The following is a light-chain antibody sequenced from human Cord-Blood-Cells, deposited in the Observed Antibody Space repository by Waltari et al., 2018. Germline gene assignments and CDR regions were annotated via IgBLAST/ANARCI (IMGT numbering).Light chain of an antibody. V-gene: IGKV3-11*01. Sequence: EIVLTQSPATLSLSPGERATLSCRASQSVSSHLAWYQQKLGQAPRLLIYDASNRATGIPARFSGSGSGTDFTLTISSLEPEDFAVYYCQQRSNWLTFGGGTKVEIK. CDR1: QSVSSH. CDR2: DAS. CDR3: QQRSNWLT. J-gene: IGKJ4*01.